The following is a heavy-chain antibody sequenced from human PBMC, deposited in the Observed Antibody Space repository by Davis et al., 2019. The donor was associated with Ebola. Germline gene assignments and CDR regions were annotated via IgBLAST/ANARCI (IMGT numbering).Heavy chain of an antibody. CDR3: ARDDNYDILTGYYTH. D-gene: IGHD3-9*01. CDR2: IKQDGSEK. J-gene: IGHJ4*02. CDR1: GFTFSSYW. Sequence: GESLKISCAASGFTFSSYWMSCLRQAPGKGLEWVANIKQDGSEKYYVDSVKGRFTISRDNAKNSLYLQMNSLRAEDTAVYYCARDDNYDILTGYYTHWGQGTLVTVSS. V-gene: IGHV3-7*01.